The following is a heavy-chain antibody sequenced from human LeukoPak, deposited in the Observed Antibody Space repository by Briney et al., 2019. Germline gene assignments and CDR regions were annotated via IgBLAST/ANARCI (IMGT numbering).Heavy chain of an antibody. Sequence: SGTLSLTCAVYGGSFSGYYWSWIRQPPGKGLEWIGEINHSGSTNYNPSLKSRVTISVDTSKNQFSLKLSSVTAADTAVYYCARDGEGSGWSGVYGYWGQGTLVTVSS. V-gene: IGHV4-34*01. D-gene: IGHD6-19*01. J-gene: IGHJ4*02. CDR2: INHSGST. CDR1: GGSFSGYY. CDR3: ARDGEGSGWSGVYGY.